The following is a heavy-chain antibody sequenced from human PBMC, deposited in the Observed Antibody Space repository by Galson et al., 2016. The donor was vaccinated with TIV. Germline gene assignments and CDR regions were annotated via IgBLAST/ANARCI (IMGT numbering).Heavy chain of an antibody. D-gene: IGHD2-15*01. CDR3: AREKAVGPALLDF. CDR2: MKTGDIEE. CDR1: GFTFSSYS. J-gene: IGHJ4*02. V-gene: IGHV3-7*03. Sequence: SLRLSCAASGFTFSSYSMSWVRQAPGRGLEWVASMKTGDIEEYYVDSVTGRFTVSRDNARNSLLLQMTSLRAEDTAIYYCAREKAVGPALLDFWGQGVPVTVSP.